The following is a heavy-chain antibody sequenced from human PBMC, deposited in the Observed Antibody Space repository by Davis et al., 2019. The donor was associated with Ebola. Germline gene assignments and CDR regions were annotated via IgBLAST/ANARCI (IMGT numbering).Heavy chain of an antibody. CDR2: ISYDGSNK. J-gene: IGHJ2*01. D-gene: IGHD6-13*01. CDR3: ASRYSSSWYLDWYFDL. Sequence: GESLKISCAASGFTFSSYAMHWVRQAPGKGLEWVAVISYDGSNKYYADSVKGRFTISRDNSKNTLYLQMNSLRAEDTAVYYCASRYSSSWYLDWYFDLWGRGTLVTVSS. CDR1: GFTFSSYA. V-gene: IGHV3-30-3*01.